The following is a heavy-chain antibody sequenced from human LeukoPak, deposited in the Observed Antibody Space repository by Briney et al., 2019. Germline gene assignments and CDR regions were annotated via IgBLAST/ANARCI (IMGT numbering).Heavy chain of an antibody. CDR3: AKDRDNYGDYMYFYMDD. J-gene: IGHJ6*03. CDR1: GFTFSSYA. D-gene: IGHD4-17*01. CDR2: LSTSGGST. Sequence: GGSLRLSCAASGFTFSSYAMSWVRQAPGKGLEWVSALSTSGGSTYYADSVKGRFTISRDNSKNTLYLQMNSLRAEDTAVYYCAKDRDNYGDYMYFYMDDWGKGTTVTASS. V-gene: IGHV3-23*01.